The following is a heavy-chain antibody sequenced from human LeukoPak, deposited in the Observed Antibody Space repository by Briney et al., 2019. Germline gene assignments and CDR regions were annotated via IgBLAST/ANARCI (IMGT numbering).Heavy chain of an antibody. CDR1: GFTFSTYG. D-gene: IGHD2-15*01. CDR2: VWYDGSLK. CDR3: ARGDGGGGTHPFDY. V-gene: IGHV3-33*01. J-gene: IGHJ4*02. Sequence: GKSLRLSCAASGFTFSTYGMNWVRQAPGKGLERVAVVWYDGSLKYYRDSVKGRFTISRDNSKNTLYLQMNSLRVEDTAVYYCARGDGGGGTHPFDYWGQGTLVTVSS.